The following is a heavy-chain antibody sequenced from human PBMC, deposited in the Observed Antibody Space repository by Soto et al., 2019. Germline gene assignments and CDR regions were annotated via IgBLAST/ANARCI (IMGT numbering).Heavy chain of an antibody. CDR2: ISYDGSNK. V-gene: IGHV3-30-3*01. J-gene: IGHJ4*02. CDR1: GFTFSSYA. CDR3: ARDGSVAARPPFDY. Sequence: QVQLVESGGGVVQPGRSLRLSCAASGFTFSSYAMHWVRQAPGKGLERVAVISYDGSNKYYADSVKGRFTISRDNSKNTLYLQMNSLRAEDTAVYYCARDGSVAARPPFDYWGQGTLVTVSS. D-gene: IGHD6-6*01.